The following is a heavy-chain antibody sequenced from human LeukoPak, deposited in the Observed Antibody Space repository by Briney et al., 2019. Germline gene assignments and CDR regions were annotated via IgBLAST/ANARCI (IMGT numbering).Heavy chain of an antibody. V-gene: IGHV3-53*01. Sequence: GGSLRLSCAASGFTVSSNYMSWVRQAPGKGLEWVSVIYSGGSTYYADSVKGRFTISRDNSRNTLYLQMNSLRAEDTAVYYCVRGDYGDYTLFDYWGQGTLVTVSS. D-gene: IGHD4-17*01. CDR3: VRGDYGDYTLFDY. CDR1: GFTVSSNY. J-gene: IGHJ4*02. CDR2: IYSGGST.